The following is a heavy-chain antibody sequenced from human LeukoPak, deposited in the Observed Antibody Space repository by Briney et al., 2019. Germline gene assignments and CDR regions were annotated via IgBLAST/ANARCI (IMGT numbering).Heavy chain of an antibody. CDR1: GFTISNYV. J-gene: IGHJ4*02. V-gene: IGHV3-30*14. D-gene: IGHD3-22*01. CDR2: ISYDGNNK. CDR3: ARDQRGRTGSIMMAVLITGFDY. Sequence: GGSLRLSCAASGFTISNYVMHWVRQAPGKGLEWVALISYDGNNKDYADSVKGRFTISRDNSKNTLYLQMNSLRAEDTAVYYCARDQRGRTGSIMMAVLITGFDYWGQGTLVTVSS.